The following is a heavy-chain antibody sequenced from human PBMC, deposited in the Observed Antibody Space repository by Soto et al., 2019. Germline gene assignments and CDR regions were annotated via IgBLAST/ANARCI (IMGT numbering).Heavy chain of an antibody. D-gene: IGHD3-22*01. CDR2: ISGGGSKK. Sequence: EVQLLESGGGLVQRGGSLRLSCAASGFPFSSYVMAWVRQAPGKGLEWVAVISGGGSKKFYADSVKGRFTISRDNSKNTVLLQMNSVGAEDTAVYYCEKDSHKYSGLLRGRYFDYWGQGIGVTDSS. V-gene: IGHV3-23*01. CDR1: GFPFSSYV. CDR3: EKDSHKYSGLLRGRYFDY. J-gene: IGHJ4*02.